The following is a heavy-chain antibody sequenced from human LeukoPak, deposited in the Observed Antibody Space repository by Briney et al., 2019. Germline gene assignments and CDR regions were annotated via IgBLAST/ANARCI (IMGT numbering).Heavy chain of an antibody. Sequence: SETLSLTCTVSGGSISTYYWSWIRQPPGKGLEWIGYIYYSGSTNYNPSLKSRVTISVDTSKNQFSLKLSSVTAADTAVYYCARFTPQGYGWGGYNRFDPWGQGTLVTVSS. CDR2: IYYSGST. CDR3: ARFTPQGYGWGGYNRFDP. V-gene: IGHV4-59*01. J-gene: IGHJ5*02. CDR1: GGSISTYY. D-gene: IGHD3-16*01.